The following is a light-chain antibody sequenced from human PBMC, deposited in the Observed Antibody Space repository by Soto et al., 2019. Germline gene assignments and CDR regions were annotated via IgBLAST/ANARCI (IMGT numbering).Light chain of an antibody. CDR3: QQYNSWPPWT. J-gene: IGKJ1*01. V-gene: IGKV3-15*01. Sequence: MTQSPSTLSASVGDRVTITCRASQSVSTNLAWYQQKPGQAPRLLIHGASTRATGIPARFSGSGSGTEFTLTISSLQSEDFAVYYCQQYNSWPPWTFGQGTKVDIK. CDR2: GAS. CDR1: QSVSTN.